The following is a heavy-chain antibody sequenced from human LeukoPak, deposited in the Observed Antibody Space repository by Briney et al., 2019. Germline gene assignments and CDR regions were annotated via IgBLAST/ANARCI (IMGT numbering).Heavy chain of an antibody. J-gene: IGHJ4*02. Sequence: RASVKVSCKASGGTFSTHAISWVRQAPGQGLEWMGGIIPIFGTANYAQKFQGRVTITADESTSTAYMELSSLRSEDTAVYYCARAAYSSSYAAGYWGQGTLVTVSS. CDR3: ARAAYSSSYAAGY. D-gene: IGHD6-6*01. V-gene: IGHV1-69*01. CDR2: IIPIFGTA. CDR1: GGTFSTHA.